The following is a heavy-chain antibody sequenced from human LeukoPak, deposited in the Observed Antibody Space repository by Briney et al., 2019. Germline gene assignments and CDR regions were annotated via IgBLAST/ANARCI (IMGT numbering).Heavy chain of an antibody. V-gene: IGHV3-30*18. J-gene: IGHJ4*02. CDR3: AKGLAVPYFDY. D-gene: IGHD6-19*01. CDR2: ISYDGSNK. Sequence: GRSLRLSCAASGFTFSSYGMHWVRQAPGKGLEWVAVISYDGSNKYYADSVKGRFTISRDNSKNTLYLQMNSLRAEDTAVYHCAKGLAVPYFDYWGQGTLVTVSS. CDR1: GFTFSSYG.